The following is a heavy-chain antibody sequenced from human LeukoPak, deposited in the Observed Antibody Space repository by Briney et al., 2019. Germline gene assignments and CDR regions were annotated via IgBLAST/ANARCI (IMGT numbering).Heavy chain of an antibody. CDR2: IKRDGSEK. CDR3: AREDRGGPRLGYH. CDR1: GFTFNTYW. V-gene: IGHV3-7*01. J-gene: IGHJ5*02. D-gene: IGHD4-23*01. Sequence: GGSLRLSCAASGFTFNTYWMSWVRQAPGKGLEWVANIKRDGSEKYYVDSVKGRFTISRDNAKNSLYLQMNSLRAEDTAVYYCAREDRGGPRLGYHWGQGTLVTVSS.